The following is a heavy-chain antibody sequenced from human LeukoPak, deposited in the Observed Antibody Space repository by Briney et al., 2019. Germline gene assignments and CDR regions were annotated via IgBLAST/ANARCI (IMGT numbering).Heavy chain of an antibody. D-gene: IGHD6-19*01. CDR2: ISWNSGYI. CDR3: AKVRGTYSGGYFFDY. J-gene: IGHJ4*02. V-gene: IGHV3-9*01. CDR1: GFTFDNYA. Sequence: GGSLRLSCAASGFTFDNYAMHWVRQAPGKGLEWLSIISWNSGYIGYADSVKGRFTISRDNAKKSLDLQMNSLRAEDTAFYYCAKVRGTYSGGYFFDYWGQGTLVTVSS.